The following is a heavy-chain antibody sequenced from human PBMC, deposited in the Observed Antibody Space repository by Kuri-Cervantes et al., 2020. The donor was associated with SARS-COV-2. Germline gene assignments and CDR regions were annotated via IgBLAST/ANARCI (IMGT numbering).Heavy chain of an antibody. J-gene: IGHJ6*02. D-gene: IGHD3-22*01. CDR3: ARPSGSSGYYYWDYYYGMDG. CDR2: IWYDGSNK. CDR1: GFTFSNAW. Sequence: GESLKISCAASGFTFSNAWMSWVRQAPGKGLEWVAVIWYDGSNKYYADSVKGRFTISRDNSKNTLYLQMNSLRAEDTAVYYCARPSGSSGYYYWDYYYGMDGWGQGTMVPVSS. V-gene: IGHV3-33*08.